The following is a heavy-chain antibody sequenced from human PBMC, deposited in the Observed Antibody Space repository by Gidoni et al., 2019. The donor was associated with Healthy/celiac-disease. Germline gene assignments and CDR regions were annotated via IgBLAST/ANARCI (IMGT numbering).Heavy chain of an antibody. D-gene: IGHD5-12*01. V-gene: IGHV1-69*01. Sequence: QVQLVQSGAEAKKPGSSVKVSCKASGGTFSSYAIRWVRQAPGQGLEWMGGIIPIFGTANYAQKFQGRVTITADESTSTAYMELSSLRSEDTAVYYCARDRFTGGYTERGFDPWGQGTLVTVSS. CDR3: ARDRFTGGYTERGFDP. CDR1: GGTFSSYA. CDR2: IIPIFGTA. J-gene: IGHJ5*02.